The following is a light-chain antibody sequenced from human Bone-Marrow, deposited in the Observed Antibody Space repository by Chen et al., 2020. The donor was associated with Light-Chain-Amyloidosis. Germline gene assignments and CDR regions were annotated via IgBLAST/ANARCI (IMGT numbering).Light chain of an antibody. CDR2: EDD. V-gene: IGLV6-57*01. J-gene: IGLJ3*02. CDR1: SGSIATNY. Sequence: NFMLTQPHSVSESPGKTVIISFTRSSGSIATNYMQWYQQRPGSYPTTVIYEDDQRPSGVPDRFSGSIDRSSNSASLTISGLKTEDEADYYCQSYQGSSQGVFGGGTKLTVL. CDR3: QSYQGSSQGV.